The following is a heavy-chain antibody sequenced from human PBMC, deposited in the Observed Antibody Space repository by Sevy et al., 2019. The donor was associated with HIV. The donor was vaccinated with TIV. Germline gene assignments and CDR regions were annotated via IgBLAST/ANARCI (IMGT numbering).Heavy chain of an antibody. J-gene: IGHJ3*02. D-gene: IGHD3-22*01. Sequence: SQTLSLTCAISGDSVSSNSAAWNWIRQSPSRGLEWLGRTYYRSKWYNDYAVSVKSRITINPDTSKNQFSLQLSSVTPEDTAVYYRGVNYQDSSGYFDALDIWGQGTMVTVSS. CDR2: TYYRSKWYN. V-gene: IGHV6-1*01. CDR1: GDSVSSNSAA. CDR3: GVNYQDSSGYFDALDI.